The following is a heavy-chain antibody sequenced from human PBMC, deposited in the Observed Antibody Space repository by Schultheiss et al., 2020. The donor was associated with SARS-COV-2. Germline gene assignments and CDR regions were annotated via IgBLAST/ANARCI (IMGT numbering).Heavy chain of an antibody. CDR1: GGSISSSSYY. D-gene: IGHD2-2*01. J-gene: IGHJ6*02. Sequence: SETLSLTCTVSGGSISSSSYYWGWIRQHPGKGLEWIGYIYYSGSTYYNPSLKSRVTISVDKSKNQFSLKLSSVTAADTAVYYCARDFSGCSSTSCYGLYYYYGMDVWGQGTTVTVSS. CDR3: ARDFSGCSSTSCYGLYYYYGMDV. V-gene: IGHV4-31*03. CDR2: IYYSGST.